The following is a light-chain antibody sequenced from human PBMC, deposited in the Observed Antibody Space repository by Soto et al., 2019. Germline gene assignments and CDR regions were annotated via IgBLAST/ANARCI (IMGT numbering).Light chain of an antibody. CDR1: SSDVGGYNY. CDR3: SSYEGSNNYV. J-gene: IGLJ1*01. Sequence: QSALTQPPSASGSPGQSVTISCTGTSSDVGGYNYVSWYQQHPGKAPKLMIYEVSKRPSGVPDRFSGSKSGNTASLTVSGLQAEDEADYYCSSYEGSNNYVFGPGTKVTV. CDR2: EVS. V-gene: IGLV2-8*01.